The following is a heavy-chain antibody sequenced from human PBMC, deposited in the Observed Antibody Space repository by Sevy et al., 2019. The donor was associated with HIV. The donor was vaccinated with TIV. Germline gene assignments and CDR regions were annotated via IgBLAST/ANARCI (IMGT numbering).Heavy chain of an antibody. CDR1: GHTFSDYY. Sequence: ASVKVSCKASGHTFSDYYIQWVRQAPGQGLEWIGWINSNSGAISYAQKFRDRVTMTSDTSISTAYMELSRLRSDDTAVYYCATQYSYDYWGQGTLVTVSS. J-gene: IGHJ4*02. CDR3: ATQYSYDY. D-gene: IGHD4-4*01. V-gene: IGHV1-2*02. CDR2: INSNSGAI.